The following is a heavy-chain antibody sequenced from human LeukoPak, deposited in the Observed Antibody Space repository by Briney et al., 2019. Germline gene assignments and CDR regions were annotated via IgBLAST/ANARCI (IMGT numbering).Heavy chain of an antibody. J-gene: IGHJ4*02. V-gene: IGHV3-48*01. Sequence: EGSLRLSCAASGFTFSTYSMNWVRQAPGKGLEWVSYISSSSSSMLYADSVKGRFTVSRDNAKSSLYLQMNSLRAEDTAVYYCAREPRTGSSAIDYWGQGTLVTVSS. CDR2: ISSSSSSM. CDR3: AREPRTGSSAIDY. CDR1: GFTFSTYS. D-gene: IGHD6-6*01.